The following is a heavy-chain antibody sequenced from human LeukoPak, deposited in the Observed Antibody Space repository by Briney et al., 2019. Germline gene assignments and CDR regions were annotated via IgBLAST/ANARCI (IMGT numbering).Heavy chain of an antibody. V-gene: IGHV4-30-4*07. D-gene: IGHD5-12*01. CDR2: IYYSGST. CDR3: ARASYGGYGIDY. Sequence: PSQTLSLTCAVSGGSISSGGYSWSWIRQPPGKGLEWIGYIYYSGSTNYNPSLKSRVTISVDTSKNQFSLKLSSVTAADTAVYYCARASYGGYGIDYWGQGTLVTVSS. CDR1: GGSISSGGYS. J-gene: IGHJ4*02.